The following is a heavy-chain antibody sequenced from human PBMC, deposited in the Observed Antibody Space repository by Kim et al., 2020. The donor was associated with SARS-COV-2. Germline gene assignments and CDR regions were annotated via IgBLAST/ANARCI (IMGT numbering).Heavy chain of an antibody. D-gene: IGHD3-10*01. CDR2: ISWNSGSI. Sequence: GGSLRLSCAASGFTFDDYAMHWVRQAPGKGLEWVSGISWNSGSIGYADSVKGRFTISRDNAKNSLYLQMNSLRAEDTALYYCAKDGRVTYYGSGSYPEPYYYYYMDVWGKGTTVTVSS. CDR1: GFTFDDYA. CDR3: AKDGRVTYYGSGSYPEPYYYYYMDV. J-gene: IGHJ6*03. V-gene: IGHV3-9*01.